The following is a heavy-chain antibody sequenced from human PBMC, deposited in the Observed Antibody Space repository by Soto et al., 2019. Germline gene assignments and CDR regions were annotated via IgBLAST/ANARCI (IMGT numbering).Heavy chain of an antibody. CDR1: GFRFGSYG. CDR2: ISSGSSFI. D-gene: IGHD1-26*01. J-gene: IGHJ4*02. Sequence: EVLLVGSGGGPVKPGGSLRLSCTASGFRFGSYGMNWVRQAPGKGLEWVSSISSGSSFIYYADSVKGRFTISRDNAKNSLYLRMTRLGAEDTAIYYCTRVLLGGYYGSDFDFWGQGTQITVSS. CDR3: TRVLLGGYYGSDFDF. V-gene: IGHV3-21*01.